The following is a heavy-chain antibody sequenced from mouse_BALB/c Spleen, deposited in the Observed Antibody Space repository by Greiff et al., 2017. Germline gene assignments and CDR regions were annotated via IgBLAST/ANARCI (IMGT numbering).Heavy chain of an antibody. V-gene: IGHV14-3*02. Sequence: EVQLQQSGAELVKPGASVKLSCTASGFNIKDTYMHWVKQRPEQGLEWIGRIVPANGNTKYDPKFQGKVTITPDTSSNTAYLQLSSLTSEDTAVYYYARSVYYAMDYWGQGTSVTVSS. CDR3: ARSVYYAMDY. CDR2: IVPANGNT. CDR1: GFNIKDTY. J-gene: IGHJ4*01.